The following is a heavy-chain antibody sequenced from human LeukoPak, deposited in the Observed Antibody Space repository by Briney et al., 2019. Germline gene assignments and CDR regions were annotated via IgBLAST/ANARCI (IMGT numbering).Heavy chain of an antibody. CDR2: IFYRGNT. V-gene: IGHV4-39*02. CDR1: GGSICSSSYF. Sequence: SETLSLTCTVSGGSICSSSYFWGWTRQPPGKGLEWFGTIFYRGNTYYNPSLKSRVIISVDTSKNQFSLELNSVTAADTAVYYCARARGSNDVFDIWGQGTLVTVSS. D-gene: IGHD3-16*01. J-gene: IGHJ3*02. CDR3: ARARGSNDVFDI.